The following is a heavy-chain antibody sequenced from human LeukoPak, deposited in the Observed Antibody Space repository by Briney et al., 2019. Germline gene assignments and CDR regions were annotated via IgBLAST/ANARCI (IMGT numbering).Heavy chain of an antibody. D-gene: IGHD6-19*01. CDR1: GFTFSSYA. CDR2: INSNGGST. J-gene: IGHJ4*02. Sequence: GGSLRLSCAASGFTFSSYAMQWVRQAPGKGLEYVSTINSNGGSTFYANSVKGRFTISRDNSKNTLYLQMNSLRAEDTAVYYCAKRGIAVADYWGQGTLVTVSS. V-gene: IGHV3-64*01. CDR3: AKRGIAVADY.